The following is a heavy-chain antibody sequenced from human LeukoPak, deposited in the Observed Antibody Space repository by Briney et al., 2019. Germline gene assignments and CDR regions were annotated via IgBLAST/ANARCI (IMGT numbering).Heavy chain of an antibody. D-gene: IGHD6-19*01. V-gene: IGHV1-18*01. CDR3: ARGIGQWLAFDY. Sequence: ASVKVSCKTSGYTFTIYGISWVRQAPGQGLEWMGLISAYGNTNYAQNLQGRVTMTTDTSTSTAYMELRSLRSDDTAVYYCARGIGQWLAFDYWGQGTPVTVSS. J-gene: IGHJ4*02. CDR2: ISAYGNT. CDR1: GYTFTIYG.